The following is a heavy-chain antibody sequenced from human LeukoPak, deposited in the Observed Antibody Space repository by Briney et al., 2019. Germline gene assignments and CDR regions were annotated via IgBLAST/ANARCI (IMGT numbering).Heavy chain of an antibody. Sequence: GESLKISCKGSGYSFTSYWIGWVRQMPGKGLEWMGIIYPGDSDTRYSPSFQGQVTISADKSISTAYLQWSSLKASDTAMYYCARTKGGVRFLEWLSNDAFDIWGQGTMVTVS. D-gene: IGHD3-3*01. V-gene: IGHV5-51*01. J-gene: IGHJ3*02. CDR1: GYSFTSYW. CDR2: IYPGDSDT. CDR3: ARTKGGVRFLEWLSNDAFDI.